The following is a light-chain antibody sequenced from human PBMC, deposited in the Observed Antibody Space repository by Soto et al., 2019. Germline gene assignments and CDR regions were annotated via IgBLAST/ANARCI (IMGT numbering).Light chain of an antibody. J-gene: IGKJ1*01. CDR3: QHYNSYSEA. Sequence: DIQMTQSPSTLSGSVGDRVTITCRASQTISSWLAWYQQKPGKAPKLLIYKASTLKSGVPSRFSGSGSGTEFTLTTSSLQPDDFATYYCQHYNSYSEAFGQGPKWIS. V-gene: IGKV1-5*03. CDR2: KAS. CDR1: QTISSW.